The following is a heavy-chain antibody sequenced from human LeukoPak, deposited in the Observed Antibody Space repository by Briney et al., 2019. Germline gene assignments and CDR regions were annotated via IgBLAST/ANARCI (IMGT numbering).Heavy chain of an antibody. V-gene: IGHV4-59*08. CDR1: GGSISSFY. CDR3: ARQQIAAPRFDD. Sequence: SETLSLTCTVSGGSISSFYWSWIRQPPGKGLEWIGYIYYSGSTNYNPSLKSRVTISVDTSKNQFSLKVSSVTAADTAVYYCARQQIAAPRFDDWGQGTLATVSS. CDR2: IYYSGST. D-gene: IGHD6-13*01. J-gene: IGHJ4*02.